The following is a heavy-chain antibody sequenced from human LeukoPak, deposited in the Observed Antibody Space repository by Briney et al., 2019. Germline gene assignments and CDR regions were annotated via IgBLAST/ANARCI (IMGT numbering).Heavy chain of an antibody. J-gene: IGHJ4*02. CDR3: AKDSARYIFDY. V-gene: IGHV3-23*01. CDR2: ISCSGGST. CDR1: GFTFSSYA. D-gene: IGHD3-9*01. Sequence: GGSLRLSCAASGFTFSSYAMSWVRQAPGKGLEWVSAISCSGGSTYYADSVKGWFTISRDNSKNTLYLQMNSLRAEDTAVYYCAKDSARYIFDYWGQGTLVTVSS.